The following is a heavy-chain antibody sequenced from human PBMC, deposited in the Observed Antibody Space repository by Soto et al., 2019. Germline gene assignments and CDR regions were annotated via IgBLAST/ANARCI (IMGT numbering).Heavy chain of an antibody. D-gene: IGHD3-10*01. CDR1: GFTFDNAW. CDR3: TTDHIYYGSGNYIPGREYAMDV. V-gene: IGHV3-15*07. J-gene: IGHJ6*02. Sequence: GGSLRLSCAASGFTFDNAWMNWVRQTPGKGLEWVGHIKSKASGGATDYAAPVKGRFTISRDDSRNTLYLQMNSLKAEDTAVYYCTTDHIYYGSGNYIPGREYAMDVWGQGTTVTVSS. CDR2: IKSKASGGAT.